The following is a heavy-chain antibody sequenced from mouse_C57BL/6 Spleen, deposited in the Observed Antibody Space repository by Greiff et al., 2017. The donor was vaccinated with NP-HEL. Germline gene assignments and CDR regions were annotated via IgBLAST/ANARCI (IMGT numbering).Heavy chain of an antibody. Sequence: EVQLVESGGGLVKPGGSLKLSCAASGFTFSSYAMSWVRQTPEKRLEWVATISDGGSYTYYPDNVKGRFTISRDNAKNNLYLQMSHLKSEDTAMYYCARRETGYAMDYWGQGTSVTVSS. D-gene: IGHD4-1*01. CDR2: ISDGGSYT. V-gene: IGHV5-4*01. CDR1: GFTFSSYA. CDR3: ARRETGYAMDY. J-gene: IGHJ4*01.